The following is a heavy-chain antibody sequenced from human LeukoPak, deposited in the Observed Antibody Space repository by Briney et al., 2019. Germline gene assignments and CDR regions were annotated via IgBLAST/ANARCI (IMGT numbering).Heavy chain of an antibody. D-gene: IGHD4-17*01. Sequence: PGGSLRLSCAASGFTFSSYWMHWVRQAPGKGPVWVSRINNDGSSTRYADSVKGRFTISRDTSKNTVHLQMNNLRAEDTAVYYCAKWSGDYPSYYLDYWGQGTLVTVSS. V-gene: IGHV3-74*01. CDR1: GFTFSSYW. CDR3: AKWSGDYPSYYLDY. CDR2: INNDGSST. J-gene: IGHJ4*02.